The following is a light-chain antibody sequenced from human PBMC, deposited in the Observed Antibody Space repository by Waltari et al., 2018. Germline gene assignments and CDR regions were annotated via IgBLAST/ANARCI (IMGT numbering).Light chain of an antibody. CDR3: KQYNSYSSGYT. V-gene: IGKV1-5*01. CDR1: QSISSW. CDR2: DAS. J-gene: IGKJ2*01. Sequence: DIQMTQSPSTLSASVGDRVTITCRASQSISSWLAWYQQKPGKAPKLLIYDASSLQSGVPSRFSGSGSVTEFTLTISSLQPDDFATYYCKQYNSYSSGYTFGQGTKLEIK.